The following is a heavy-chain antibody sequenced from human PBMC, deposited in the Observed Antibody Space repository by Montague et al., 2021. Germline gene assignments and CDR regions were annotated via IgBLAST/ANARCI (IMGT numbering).Heavy chain of an antibody. Sequence: SETLSLTCTVSGDSISCKYFWSWVHQPLGKGLEWIGEIYHGTTSYSPSLKGRLTVSMDTSKNQFSLKLSSVTAADTAIYYCAVGSESAWELLHHWGQGILVTVSS. CDR1: GDSISCKYF. J-gene: IGHJ5*02. CDR2: IYHGTT. V-gene: IGHV4-4*02. D-gene: IGHD1-26*01. CDR3: AVGSESAWELLHH.